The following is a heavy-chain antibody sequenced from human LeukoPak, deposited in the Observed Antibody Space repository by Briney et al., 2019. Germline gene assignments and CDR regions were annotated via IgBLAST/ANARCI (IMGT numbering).Heavy chain of an antibody. CDR3: ARDKWGGFDY. CDR2: IKQDGSEK. CDR1: GFTFSSHW. D-gene: IGHD7-27*01. V-gene: IGHV3-7*01. Sequence: PGGSLRLSCAASGFTFSSHWMSWVRQAPGKGLEWVANIKQDGSEKYYVDSVKGRFTISRNNAKNSLYLQMNSLRAEDTAVFYCARDKWGGFDYWGQGTLVTVSS. J-gene: IGHJ4*02.